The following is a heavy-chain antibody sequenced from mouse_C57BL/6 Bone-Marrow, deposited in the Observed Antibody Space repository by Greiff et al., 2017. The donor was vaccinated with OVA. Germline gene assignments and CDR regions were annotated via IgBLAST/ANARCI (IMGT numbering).Heavy chain of an antibody. CDR2: IYPRSGNT. D-gene: IGHD1-1*01. Sequence: QVQLKQSGAELARPGASVKLSCKASGYTFTSYGISWVKQRTGQGLEWIGEIYPRSGNTYYNEKFKGKATLTADKSSSTAYMELRSLTSEDSAVYFCARDYGSSSVYFDYWGQGTTLTVSS. V-gene: IGHV1-81*01. J-gene: IGHJ2*01. CDR3: ARDYGSSSVYFDY. CDR1: GYTFTSYG.